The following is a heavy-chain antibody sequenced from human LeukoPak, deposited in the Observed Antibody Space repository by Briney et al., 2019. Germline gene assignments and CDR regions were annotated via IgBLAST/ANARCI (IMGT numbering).Heavy chain of an antibody. CDR2: IIPIFGTA. V-gene: IGHV1-69*13. CDR3: ASWYYYDSSGYIFDY. D-gene: IGHD3-22*01. J-gene: IGHJ4*02. CDR1: GGTFSSYA. Sequence: ASVKVSCKASGGTFSSYAISWVRQAPGQGLEWMGGIIPIFGTANYAQKFQGRVTITADESTSTAHMELSSLRSEDTAVYYCASWYYYDSSGYIFDYWGQGTLVTVSS.